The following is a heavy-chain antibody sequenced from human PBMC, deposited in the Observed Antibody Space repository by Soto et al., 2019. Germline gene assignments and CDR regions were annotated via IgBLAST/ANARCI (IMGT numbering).Heavy chain of an antibody. J-gene: IGHJ3*02. V-gene: IGHV3-66*01. D-gene: IGHD4-17*01. CDR1: GFTVSSNY. Sequence: GGSLRLSGAASGFTVSSNYMSWVRQAPGKGLEWVSVIYSGGSTYYADSVKGRFTISRDNSKNTLYLQMNSLRAEDTAVYYCARDYGDYANDAFDIWGQGTMVTVSS. CDR3: ARDYGDYANDAFDI. CDR2: IYSGGST.